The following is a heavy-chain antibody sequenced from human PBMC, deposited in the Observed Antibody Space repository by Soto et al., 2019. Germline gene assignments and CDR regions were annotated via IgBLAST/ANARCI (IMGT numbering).Heavy chain of an antibody. J-gene: IGHJ4*02. V-gene: IGHV3-23*01. CDR1: GFTFSSYA. D-gene: IGHD4-17*01. Sequence: GSLRLSCAASGFTFSSYAMSWVRQAPGKGLEWVSAISGSGGSTYYADSVKGRFTISRDNSKNTLYLQMNSLRAEDTAVYYCAKDRPPLSTVTTVGFDYWGQGTLVTVSS. CDR2: ISGSGGST. CDR3: AKDRPPLSTVTTVGFDY.